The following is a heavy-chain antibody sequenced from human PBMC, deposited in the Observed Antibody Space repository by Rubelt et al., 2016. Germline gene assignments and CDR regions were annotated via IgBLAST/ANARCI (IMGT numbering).Heavy chain of an antibody. CDR3: SRSAISGSYSGVDY. CDR1: GGSFSGYY. CDR2: INHSGST. Sequence: QVQLQQWGAGLLKPSETLSLTCAVYGGSFSGYYWSWIRQPPGKGLEWIGEINHSGSTNYNPSLKSRVTISVDTSTNQFSLKLSSVTAADTAVYYCSRSAISGSYSGVDYWGQGTLVTVSS. D-gene: IGHD1-26*01. J-gene: IGHJ4*02. V-gene: IGHV4-34*01.